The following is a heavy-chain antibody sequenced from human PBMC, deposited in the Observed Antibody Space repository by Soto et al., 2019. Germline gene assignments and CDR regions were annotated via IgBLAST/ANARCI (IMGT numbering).Heavy chain of an antibody. Sequence: GGSLRLSCAASGFTFSSHWMSWVRQAPGKGLEWVANIKQDGSEKYYVDSVKGRYTISRDNAKNSLYLQMNSLRAEDTAVYYCAGGGSQKYCSGGSCYDGYFQHWGQGTLVTVSS. CDR2: IKQDGSEK. D-gene: IGHD2-15*01. CDR1: GFTFSSHW. CDR3: AGGGSQKYCSGGSCYDGYFQH. J-gene: IGHJ1*01. V-gene: IGHV3-7*04.